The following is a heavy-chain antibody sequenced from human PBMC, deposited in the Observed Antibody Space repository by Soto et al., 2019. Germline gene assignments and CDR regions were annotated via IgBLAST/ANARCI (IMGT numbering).Heavy chain of an antibody. J-gene: IGHJ4*02. CDR2: GFHTGTT. D-gene: IGHD6-19*01. V-gene: IGHV4-4*02. CDR1: GDSVSSPYY. CDR3: ARGAGWYAVHS. Sequence: QVQLQESGPRLVKPSGTLSLTCAVSGDSVSSPYYWCWVRQPPGKGLEWIVEGFHTGTTSYNPSLRRRVTISMDKSINQFSLDLISVTAADTAVYYCARGAGWYAVHSWGPGTLVIVSS.